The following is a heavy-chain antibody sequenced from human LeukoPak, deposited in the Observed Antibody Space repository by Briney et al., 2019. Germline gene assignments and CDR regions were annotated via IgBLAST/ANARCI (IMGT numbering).Heavy chain of an antibody. V-gene: IGHV4-34*01. J-gene: IGHJ4*02. D-gene: IGHD6-19*01. Sequence: SETLSLTCAVYGGSFSGYYWSWIRQPPGTGLEWIGEINHSGSTNYNPSLKSRVTISVDTSKNQFSLKLSSVTAVDTAVYYCARRVRAVAADYWGQGTLVTVSS. CDR2: INHSGST. CDR1: GGSFSGYY. CDR3: ARRVRAVAADY.